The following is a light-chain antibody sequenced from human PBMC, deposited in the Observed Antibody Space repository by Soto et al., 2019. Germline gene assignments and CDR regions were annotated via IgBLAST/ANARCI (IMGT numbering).Light chain of an antibody. CDR1: SSDIGAYDY. J-gene: IGLJ1*01. V-gene: IGLV2-14*01. CDR3: TSYTSSGPFYV. CDR2: EVN. Sequence: QSALTQPASLSGSPGQSITISCTGTSSDIGAYDYVSWFQQHPGKAPKLMISEVNNRPSGVSNRFSGSKSGDTASLTISGLQAEDEADYYCTSYTSSGPFYVFGTGTKVTVL.